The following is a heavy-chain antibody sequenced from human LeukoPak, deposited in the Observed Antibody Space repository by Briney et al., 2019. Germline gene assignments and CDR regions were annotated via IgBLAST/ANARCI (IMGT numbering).Heavy chain of an antibody. Sequence: KTSETLSPTCTVSGGSISSYYWSWIRQPPGKGLEWIGYIYYSGSTNCNPSLKSRVTISVDTSKNQFSLKLSSVTAADTAVYYCARDGYSSGWYRKYDYWYFDLWGRGTLVTVSS. D-gene: IGHD6-19*01. CDR3: ARDGYSSGWYRKYDYWYFDL. J-gene: IGHJ2*01. CDR2: IYYSGST. V-gene: IGHV4-59*01. CDR1: GGSISSYY.